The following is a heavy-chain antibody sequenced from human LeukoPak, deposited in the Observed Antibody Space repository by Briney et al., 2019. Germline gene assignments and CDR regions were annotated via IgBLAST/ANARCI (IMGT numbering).Heavy chain of an antibody. Sequence: AASVKVSCKASGYTFTSYGISWVRQAPGQGLEWMGGIIPIFGTANYAQKFKGRVTITTDESTSTAYMEMSSLRAEDTAVYYCARNPPRVNGAFDIWGQGTMVTVSS. CDR1: GYTFTSYG. J-gene: IGHJ3*02. CDR3: ARNPPRVNGAFDI. CDR2: IIPIFGTA. D-gene: IGHD2-21*01. V-gene: IGHV1-69*05.